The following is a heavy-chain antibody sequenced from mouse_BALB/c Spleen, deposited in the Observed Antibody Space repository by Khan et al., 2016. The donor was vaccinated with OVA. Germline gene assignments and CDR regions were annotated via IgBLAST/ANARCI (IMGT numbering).Heavy chain of an antibody. V-gene: IGHV2-3*01. Sequence: QVQLKESGPGLVAPSQSLSITCTVSGYSLSSHGISWVRQPPRKGLEWLGGIWGDGSTNYYTALISRLSIIKDNSKSQVFLNLNSLQTDDTATYYCAKVYYGNSFDYWGQGTTLTVSS. D-gene: IGHD1-1*01. J-gene: IGHJ2*01. CDR2: IWGDGST. CDR3: AKVYYGNSFDY. CDR1: GYSLSSHG.